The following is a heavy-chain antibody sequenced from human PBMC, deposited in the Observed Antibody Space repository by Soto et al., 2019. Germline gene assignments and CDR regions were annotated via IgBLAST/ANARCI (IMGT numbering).Heavy chain of an antibody. CDR1: GYTFTGYY. D-gene: IGHD3-10*01. CDR2: INPNSGGT. V-gene: IGHV1-2*04. CDR3: ARDGYGSGGEYGMDV. J-gene: IGHJ6*02. Sequence: ASVKVSCKASGYTFTGYYMHWLRQAPGQGLEWMGWINPNSGGTSYAQKFQGWVTMTRDTSISTAYMELSRLRSDDTAVYYCARDGYGSGGEYGMDVWGQGTTVTVSS.